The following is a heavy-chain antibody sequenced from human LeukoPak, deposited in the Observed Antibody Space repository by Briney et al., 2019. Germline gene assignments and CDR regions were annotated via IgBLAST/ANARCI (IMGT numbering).Heavy chain of an antibody. J-gene: IGHJ4*02. D-gene: IGHD2-15*01. Sequence: PGGSLRLSCAASGFTLTTYSMTWVRQAPGRGLEWVARIKGDGSDIHYVDSVKGRFTISRDNARNSLYLQMNSLRAEDTAVYYCAREWWFLDYWGQGTLVTVSS. CDR2: IKGDGSDI. CDR3: AREWWFLDY. CDR1: GFTLTTYS. V-gene: IGHV3-7*05.